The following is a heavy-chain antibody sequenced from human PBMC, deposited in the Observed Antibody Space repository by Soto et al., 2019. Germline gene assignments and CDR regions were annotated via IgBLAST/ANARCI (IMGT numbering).Heavy chain of an antibody. Sequence: GESLKISCKGSGYSFTSYWIGWVRQMPGRGLEWMGIIYPGDSETRYSPSFQGQVTISADKSISTAYLQWSSLKASDSAMYYCARNRGWNWFDPWGQGTLVTVSS. J-gene: IGHJ5*02. V-gene: IGHV5-51*01. CDR3: ARNRGWNWFDP. CDR1: GYSFTSYW. CDR2: IYPGDSET.